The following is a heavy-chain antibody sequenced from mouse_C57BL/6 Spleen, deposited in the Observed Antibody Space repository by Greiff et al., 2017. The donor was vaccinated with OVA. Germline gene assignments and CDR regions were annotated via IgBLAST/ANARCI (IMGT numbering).Heavy chain of an antibody. V-gene: IGHV14-4*01. D-gene: IGHD3-2*02. Sequence: VTLKESGAELVRPGASVKLSCTASGFNIKDDYMHWVKQRPEQGLEWIGWIDPENGDTEYASKFQGKATITADTSSNTAYLQLSSLTSEDTAVYYCTGAAQAPAWFAYWGQGTLVTVSA. J-gene: IGHJ3*01. CDR2: IDPENGDT. CDR3: TGAAQAPAWFAY. CDR1: GFNIKDDY.